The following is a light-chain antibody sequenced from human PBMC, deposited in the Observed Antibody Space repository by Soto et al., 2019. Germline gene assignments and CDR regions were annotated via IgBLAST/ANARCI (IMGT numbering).Light chain of an antibody. CDR1: QSVSNIY. Sequence: ETGLTQAPATPSISLGDEATLSFSASQSVSNIYIAWYQQKPGQAPRLLIYGASNRATGIPDRFSGSGSGTDFSLTISSLQAEDVAVYYCQQFYSTPPTFGGGTKVDVK. V-gene: IGKV3-20*01. J-gene: IGKJ4*01. CDR3: QQFYSTPPT. CDR2: GAS.